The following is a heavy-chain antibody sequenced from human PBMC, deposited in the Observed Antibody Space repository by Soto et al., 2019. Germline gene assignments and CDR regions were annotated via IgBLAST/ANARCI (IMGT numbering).Heavy chain of an antibody. Sequence: QVQLVQSGAEVKKPGASVKVSCKASRYTFTSWDVYWVRQAAGQGLEWMGSMNPRSGNPGYEQKFQGRVTMTRDTSISTAYMGLSSLTSDDTAVYYCTASSWTGAGLDFWGQGPPVTVSS. CDR1: RYTFTSWD. CDR2: MNPRSGNP. D-gene: IGHD6-13*01. V-gene: IGHV1-8*01. J-gene: IGHJ4*02. CDR3: TASSWTGAGLDF.